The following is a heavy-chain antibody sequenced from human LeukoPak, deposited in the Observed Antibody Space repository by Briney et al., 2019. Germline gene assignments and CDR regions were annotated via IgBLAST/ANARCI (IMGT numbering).Heavy chain of an antibody. CDR2: IYAGDSDT. CDR1: GYSFTSYW. Sequence: GESLKISCKGSGYSFTSYWIVWVRQMPGKGLEWMGTIYAGDSDTIYSPSSQGQVTISADKSISTAYLQWSSLKGSDTAIYYCARRSSGYTNYWSRTDYYFHMDVWGKGTTVSVS. D-gene: IGHD2-8*02. V-gene: IGHV5-51*01. CDR3: ARRSSGYTNYWSRTDYYFHMDV. J-gene: IGHJ6*03.